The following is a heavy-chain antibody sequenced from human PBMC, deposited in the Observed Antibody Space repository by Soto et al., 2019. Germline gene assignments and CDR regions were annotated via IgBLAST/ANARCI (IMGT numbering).Heavy chain of an antibody. CDR1: GFTFSDYG. Sequence: LRLSCAVSGFTFSDYGMHWVRQAPGKGLEWVAVVSYDGSYKYYADSVKGRFTVSRDLSGNTLFLQMNSLRLEDTAVYFCAKEMYPRTVLDRSSPWGDYWGQGTLVTVS. J-gene: IGHJ4*02. CDR3: AKEMYPRTVLDRSSPWGDY. CDR2: VSYDGSYK. V-gene: IGHV3-30*18. D-gene: IGHD6-6*01.